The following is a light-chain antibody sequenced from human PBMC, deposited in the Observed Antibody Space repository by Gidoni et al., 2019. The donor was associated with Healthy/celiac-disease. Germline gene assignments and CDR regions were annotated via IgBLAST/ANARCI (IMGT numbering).Light chain of an antibody. J-gene: IGKJ4*01. CDR3: QQYYSTPPT. V-gene: IGKV4-1*01. CDR2: WAS. Sequence: IVMTQSTDSLAVSLGERATIHCKSSQSVLYSSNNKNYLAWYQQKPGQPPKLLIYWASTRESGVPDRFSGSGSGTDFTLTISSLQAEDVAVYYCQQYYSTPPTFGGGTKVEIK. CDR1: QSVLYSSNNKNY.